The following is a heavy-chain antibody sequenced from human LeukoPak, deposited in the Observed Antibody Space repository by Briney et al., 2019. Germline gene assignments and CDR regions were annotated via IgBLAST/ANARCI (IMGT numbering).Heavy chain of an antibody. CDR2: MNPNSGNT. CDR3: ATDTLSDAFDI. Sequence: GASVKVSCKASGYTFTSYDINWVRQATGQGLEWMGWMNPNSGNTGYAQKFQGRVTITRNTSISTAYMELSRLRSDDTAVYYCATDTLSDAFDIWGKGQWSPSLQ. V-gene: IGHV1-8*03. J-gene: IGHJ3*02. CDR1: GYTFTSYD. D-gene: IGHD2-2*02.